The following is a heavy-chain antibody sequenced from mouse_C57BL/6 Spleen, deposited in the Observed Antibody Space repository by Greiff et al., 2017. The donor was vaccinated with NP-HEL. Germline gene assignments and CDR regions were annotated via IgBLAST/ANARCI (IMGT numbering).Heavy chain of an antibody. D-gene: IGHD4-1*01. V-gene: IGHV5-2*01. CDR1: EYEFPSHD. CDR2: INSDGGST. CDR3: ARHRPTGTDDY. Sequence: EVKLEEPGGGLVQPGESLKLSCKSNEYEFPSHDMSWVRKTPEKRLELVAAINSDGGSTYYPDTMERRFIISRDKTKKTLYLQMSSLRSEDTAVYYCARHRPTGTDDYWGQGTTLTVSS. J-gene: IGHJ2*01.